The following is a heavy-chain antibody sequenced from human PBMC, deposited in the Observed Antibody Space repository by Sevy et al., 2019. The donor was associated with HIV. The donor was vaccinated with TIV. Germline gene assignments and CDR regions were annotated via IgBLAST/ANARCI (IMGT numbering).Heavy chain of an antibody. CDR3: AKESGSYYDFWSGHDAFDI. J-gene: IGHJ3*02. D-gene: IGHD3-3*01. V-gene: IGHV3-30*18. CDR2: ISYDGSSK. CDR1: GFNFSSYG. Sequence: GGSLRLSCAASGFNFSSYGMHWVRQAPGKGLEWVAVISYDGSSKYYAESVKGRFTISRANSKNTLYLQISSLRAEDTAFYYCAKESGSYYDFWSGHDAFDIWGQGTMVTVSS.